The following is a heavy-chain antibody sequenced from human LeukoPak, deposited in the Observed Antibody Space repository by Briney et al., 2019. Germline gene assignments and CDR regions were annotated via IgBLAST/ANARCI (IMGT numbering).Heavy chain of an antibody. Sequence: GGSLRLSCAASGFTFSDYYMSWIRQAPGKGLEWISYISSSTNTIYYADSVKGRFTISRDNAKNSLYLQMNSLRAEDTAVYYCARVSANTVTTLQYFDYWGQGTLVTVSS. CDR2: ISSSTNTI. D-gene: IGHD4-17*01. J-gene: IGHJ4*02. CDR1: GFTFSDYY. V-gene: IGHV3-11*04. CDR3: ARVSANTVTTLQYFDY.